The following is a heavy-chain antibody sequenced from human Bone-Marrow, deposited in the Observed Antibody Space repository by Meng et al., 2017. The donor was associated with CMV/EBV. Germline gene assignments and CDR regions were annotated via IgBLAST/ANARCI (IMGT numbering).Heavy chain of an antibody. CDR3: ARAITGTHSWGWFFDY. J-gene: IGHJ4*02. D-gene: IGHD1-7*01. CDR2: IDWDDDE. CDR1: GFSVGASGMR. Sequence: SGPTLVIPRQALARTCTVSGFSVGASGMRVSWIRQAPGEAPEWLARIDWDDDEFYSTSLRTRLTISKDTSENQVILTMTNMDPMDTDTYYCARAITGTHSWGWFFDYWGPGILVTVSS. V-gene: IGHV2-70D*14.